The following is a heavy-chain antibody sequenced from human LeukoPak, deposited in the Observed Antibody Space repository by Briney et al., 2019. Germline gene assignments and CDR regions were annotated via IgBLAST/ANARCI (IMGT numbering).Heavy chain of an antibody. Sequence: SETLSLTCTVSGGSISSSSSYWGWIRQPPGKGLEWIGTIYYSGSTYFNPSLKSRVTISVDTSKNQFSLKLTSVTAADTAVYYCASLLNGGVSHWFDPWGQGTLVTVSS. CDR2: IYYSGST. J-gene: IGHJ5*02. CDR1: GGSISSSSSY. CDR3: ASLLNGGVSHWFDP. V-gene: IGHV4-39*01. D-gene: IGHD7-27*01.